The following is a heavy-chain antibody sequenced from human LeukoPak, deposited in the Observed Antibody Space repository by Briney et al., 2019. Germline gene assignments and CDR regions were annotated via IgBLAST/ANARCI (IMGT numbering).Heavy chain of an antibody. CDR3: ARRLGRSLDY. V-gene: IGHV1-3*04. CDR1: GYTFINHA. D-gene: IGHD2-21*01. Sequence: GASVKVSCKASGYTFINHAIHWVRQAPGQRLEWMGWINIGNGNTKYSQNFQGRITITRDTSATTAYMDLGSLRSEDTAVYYCARRLGRSLDYWGQGTLVTVSS. CDR2: INIGNGNT. J-gene: IGHJ4*02.